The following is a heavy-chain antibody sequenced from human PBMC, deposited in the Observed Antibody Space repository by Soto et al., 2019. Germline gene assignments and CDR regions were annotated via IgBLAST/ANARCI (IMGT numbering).Heavy chain of an antibody. CDR2: IIPILGIA. J-gene: IGHJ6*03. Sequence: QVQLVQSGAEVKKPGSSVKVSCKASGGTFSSYTISWVRQAPGQGLEWMGRIIPILGIANYAQKFQGRVTITADKSTSTAYMELSSLRSEDTAVYYCARVEGSEDYYYYMDVWGKGTTVTVSS. CDR1: GGTFSSYT. V-gene: IGHV1-69*02. CDR3: ARVEGSEDYYYYMDV.